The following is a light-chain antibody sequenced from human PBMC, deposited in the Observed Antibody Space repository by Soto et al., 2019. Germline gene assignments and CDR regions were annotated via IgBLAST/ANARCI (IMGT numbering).Light chain of an antibody. CDR2: AAS. J-gene: IGKJ1*01. CDR3: QQYGSSMWT. CDR1: QGIRND. Sequence: DIQMTQSPSSLSASVGDRVTITCRASQGIRNDLGWYQQKPGKAPKRLIYAASSLQGGVPSRFSGSGSETEFTLTISRLEPEDFAVYYCQQYGSSMWTFGQGTKVDIK. V-gene: IGKV1-17*01.